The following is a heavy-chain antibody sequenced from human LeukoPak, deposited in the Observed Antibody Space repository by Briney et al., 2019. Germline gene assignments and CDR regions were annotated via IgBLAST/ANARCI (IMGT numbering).Heavy chain of an antibody. D-gene: IGHD3-16*01. CDR3: ARVNVCPRCHFDY. J-gene: IGHJ4*02. CDR2: ISPDGSSA. V-gene: IGHV3-74*01. Sequence: SGGSLRLSWAASGFTFSSYWMHWVRQAPGKGLVWASRISPDGSSAIYADSVKGRFTISRDNAKNTLYLQMNSLRAEDTAVYYCARVNVCPRCHFDYWGQGTLVTVSS. CDR1: GFTFSSYW.